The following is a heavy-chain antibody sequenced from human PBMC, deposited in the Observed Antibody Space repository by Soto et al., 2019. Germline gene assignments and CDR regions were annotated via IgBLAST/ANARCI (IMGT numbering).Heavy chain of an antibody. J-gene: IGHJ4*02. CDR3: ARDMPLFSFGYQRGNYFDY. D-gene: IGHD3-22*01. Sequence: PGGSLRLSCAASGFTFSSYAMSWVRQAPGKGLEWVSAISGSGGSTYYADSVKGRFTISRDNSKNTLYLQMNSLRAEDTAVYYCARDMPLFSFGYQRGNYFDYWGQGALVTVSS. CDR2: ISGSGGST. CDR1: GFTFSSYA. V-gene: IGHV3-23*01.